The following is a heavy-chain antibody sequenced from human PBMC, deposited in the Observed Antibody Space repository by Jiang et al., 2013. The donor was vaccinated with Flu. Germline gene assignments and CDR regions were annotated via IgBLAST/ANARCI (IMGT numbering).Heavy chain of an antibody. CDR2: IYYSGST. Sequence: SSSSYYWGVDPPSPHGKGLEWIGSIYYSGSTYYNPSLKSRVTISVDTSKNQFSLKLSSVTAADTAVYYCARHGRDGYRGGRKNFDYWGQGTLVTVSS. D-gene: IGHD5-24*01. CDR1: SSSSYY. CDR3: ARHGRDGYRGGRKNFDY. J-gene: IGHJ4*02. V-gene: IGHV4-39*07.